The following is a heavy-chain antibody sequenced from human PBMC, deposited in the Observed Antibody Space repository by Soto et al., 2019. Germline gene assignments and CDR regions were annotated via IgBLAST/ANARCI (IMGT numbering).Heavy chain of an antibody. J-gene: IGHJ2*01. CDR1: GGSISSGGYY. CDR2: IYYSGST. CDR3: ARATWPVVTPRKSSYWYFDL. Sequence: QVQLQESGPGLVKPSQTLSLTCTVSGGSISSGGYYWSWIRQHPGKGLEWIGYIYYSGSTYYNPCLRSRVTRSVDTSKNQFPLKLSSVTAADTAVYYCARATWPVVTPRKSSYWYFDLWGRGTLVTVSS. D-gene: IGHD2-21*02. V-gene: IGHV4-31*03.